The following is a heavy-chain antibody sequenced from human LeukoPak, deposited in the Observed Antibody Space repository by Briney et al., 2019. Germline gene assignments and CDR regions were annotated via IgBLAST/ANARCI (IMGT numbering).Heavy chain of an antibody. CDR3: AGGPIVVVPAYWFDP. CDR2: IYYSGST. J-gene: IGHJ5*02. V-gene: IGHV4-59*01. Sequence: SETLSLTCTVSGGCISSYYWSWIRQPPGKGLEWIGYIYYSGSTNYNPSLKSRVTISVDTSKNQFSLKLSSVTAADTAAYYCAGGPIVVVPAYWFDPWGQGTLVTVSS. D-gene: IGHD2-2*01. CDR1: GGCISSYY.